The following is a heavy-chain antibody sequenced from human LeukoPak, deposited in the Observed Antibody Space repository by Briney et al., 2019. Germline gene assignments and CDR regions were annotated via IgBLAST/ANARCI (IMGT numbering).Heavy chain of an antibody. CDR2: ISVYNGNT. V-gene: IGHV1-18*01. J-gene: IGHJ5*02. D-gene: IGHD6-6*01. Sequence: ASAKVSCKASGYSFTTYGINWVRQAPGQGLEWLGWISVYNGNTKYPQKFQGRVTMTTDTSTSTAYMELRSLRSDDTAVYYCARDSVAVRPGWFDPWGQGTLVIVSS. CDR3: ARDSVAVRPGWFDP. CDR1: GYSFTTYG.